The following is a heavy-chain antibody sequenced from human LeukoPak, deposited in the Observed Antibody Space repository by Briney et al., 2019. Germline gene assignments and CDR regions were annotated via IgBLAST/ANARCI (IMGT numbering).Heavy chain of an antibody. CDR3: ARDHAFSYYYYYMDV. V-gene: IGHV3-21*01. D-gene: IGHD3-3*01. J-gene: IGHJ6*03. CDR1: GFTFTSHS. CDR2: ISFDSTYI. Sequence: GESLRLSCAASGFTFTSHSLNWVRQAPGKGLEWVSSISFDSTYIYYADSLKGRFSVSRDNARNSVYLQMNSLRAEDTAVYYCARDHAFSYYYYYMDVWGKGTTVTVSS.